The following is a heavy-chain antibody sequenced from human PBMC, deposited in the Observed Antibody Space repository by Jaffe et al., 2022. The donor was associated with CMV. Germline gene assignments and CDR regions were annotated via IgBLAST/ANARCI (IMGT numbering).Heavy chain of an antibody. D-gene: IGHD3-9*01. J-gene: IGHJ3*02. Sequence: QITLKESGPTLVKPTQTLTLTCTFSGFSLSTSGVGVGWIRQPPGKALEWLALIYWDDDKRYSPSLKSRLTITKDTSKNQVVLTMTNMDPVDTATYYCAHRREYDILTGYYGNTDAFDIWGQGTMVTVSS. CDR1: GFSLSTSGVG. V-gene: IGHV2-5*02. CDR2: IYWDDDK. CDR3: AHRREYDILTGYYGNTDAFDI.